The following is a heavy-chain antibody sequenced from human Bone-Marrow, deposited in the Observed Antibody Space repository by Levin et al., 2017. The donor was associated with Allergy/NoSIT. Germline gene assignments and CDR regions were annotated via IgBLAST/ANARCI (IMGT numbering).Heavy chain of an antibody. Sequence: KLGESLKISCKASGYTFTTYGLNWVRQAPGQGLEWMGWINTNSGNPTYAQGFTGRFVLSSDTSVTTAYLQISSLKAEDTAVYYCTRQPHPSSGRDFWGQGTLVTVSS. V-gene: IGHV7-4-1*02. D-gene: IGHD6-6*01. CDR3: TRQPHPSSGRDF. CDR1: GYTFTTYG. CDR2: INTNSGNP. J-gene: IGHJ4*02.